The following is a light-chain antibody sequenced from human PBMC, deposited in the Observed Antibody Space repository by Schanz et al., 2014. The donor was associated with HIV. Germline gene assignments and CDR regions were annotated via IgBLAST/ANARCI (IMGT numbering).Light chain of an antibody. CDR1: SGDVGSYNY. V-gene: IGLV2-14*03. CDR3: SSYTSSNTGV. CDR2: DVS. Sequence: QSALTQPASVSGSPGQSISISCTGTSGDVGSYNYVSWYQQHPGKAPKLMIYDVSNRPSGVSSRFSGSKSGNTASLTISGLQPEDEADYYCSSYTSSNTGVFGTGTKVTVL. J-gene: IGLJ1*01.